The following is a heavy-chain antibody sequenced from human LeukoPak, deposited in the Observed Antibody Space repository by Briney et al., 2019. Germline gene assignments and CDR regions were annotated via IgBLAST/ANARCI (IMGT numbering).Heavy chain of an antibody. V-gene: IGHV3-23*01. Sequence: GGSLRLSCAASGFTFDSYAMSWVRQAPGKGLEWVSAISGSGDASFYADSVKGRFTISRDNPKNTLYLHMNSLRAEDTAVYYCAKAPWSGYHYFDYWGQGTLLTVSS. CDR2: ISGSGDAS. CDR3: AKAPWSGYHYFDY. CDR1: GFTFDSYA. J-gene: IGHJ4*02. D-gene: IGHD3-3*01.